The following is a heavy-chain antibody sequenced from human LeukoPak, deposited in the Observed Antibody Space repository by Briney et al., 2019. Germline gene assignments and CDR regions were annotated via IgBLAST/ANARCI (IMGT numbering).Heavy chain of an antibody. J-gene: IGHJ4*02. CDR1: GYTLTGYY. CDR3: ARGEGYFDWSLDY. D-gene: IGHD3-9*01. Sequence: ASVKVSCKATGYTLTGYYMHWVRQAPGPGLGWMGWINPDSGGTNYAQKLQGRVTMTTDTSTSTAYMELRSLRSDDTAVYYCARGEGYFDWSLDYWGQGTLVTVSS. V-gene: IGHV1-2*02. CDR2: INPDSGGT.